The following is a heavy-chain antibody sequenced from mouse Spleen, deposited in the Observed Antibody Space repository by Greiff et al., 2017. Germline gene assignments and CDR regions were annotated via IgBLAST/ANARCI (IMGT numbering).Heavy chain of an antibody. V-gene: IGHV1-64*01. D-gene: IGHD2-2*01. CDR3: ARSGGYDSYYFDY. CDR1: GYTFTSYW. J-gene: IGHJ2*01. Sequence: VQLQQSGAELVKPGASVKLSCKASGYTFTSYWMHWVKQRPGQGLEWIGMIHPNSGSTNYNEKFKSKATLTVDKSSSTAYMQLSSLTSEDSAVYYCARSGGYDSYYFDYWGQGTTLTVSS. CDR2: IHPNSGST.